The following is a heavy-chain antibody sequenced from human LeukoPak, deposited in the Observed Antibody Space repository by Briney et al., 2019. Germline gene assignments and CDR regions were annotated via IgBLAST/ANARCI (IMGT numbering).Heavy chain of an antibody. CDR1: GFTLSHAY. CDR2: IKSKPDGGTT. D-gene: IGHD4-17*01. CDR3: TTPTPGTTVTTVDY. J-gene: IGHJ4*02. V-gene: IGHV3-15*01. Sequence: GGSLRLSCAASGFTLSHAYMSWVRQAPGKGLEWVGRIKSKPDGGTTDYAAPVKGRFTISRDDSKNTVYLQMNSLKTEDTAVYYCTTPTPGTTVTTVDYWGQGTLVTVSS.